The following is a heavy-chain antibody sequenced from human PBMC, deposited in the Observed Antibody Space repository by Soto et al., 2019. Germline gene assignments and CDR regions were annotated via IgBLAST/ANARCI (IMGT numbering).Heavy chain of an antibody. J-gene: IGHJ4*02. CDR2: IGTAGDT. CDR1: GFTFSSYD. CDR3: AREIGDSSRYYFDY. V-gene: IGHV3-13*01. Sequence: GGSLRLSCAASGFTFSSYDLHWARQATGKGLEWVSAIGTAGDTYYPGSVKGRFTISRENAKNSLYLQMNSLRAGDTAVYYCAREIGDSSRYYFDYWGQVTLVTVSS. D-gene: IGHD6-13*01.